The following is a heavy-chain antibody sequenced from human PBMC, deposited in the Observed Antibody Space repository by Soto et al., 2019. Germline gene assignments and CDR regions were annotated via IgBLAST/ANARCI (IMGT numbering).Heavy chain of an antibody. CDR1: GGSISSGNSY. J-gene: IGHJ4*02. V-gene: IGHV4-31*03. D-gene: IGHD3-10*01. CDR3: ASVFRDSMVRGVFDY. CDR2: IHYSGST. Sequence: SETLSLTCTVSGGSISSGNSYWNWIRQYPGQGLEWIGYIHYSGSTYYNPSLKSRVTISVDTSKNQFSLKLSSVTAADTAVYYCASVFRDSMVRGVFDYWGQGTLVTVSS.